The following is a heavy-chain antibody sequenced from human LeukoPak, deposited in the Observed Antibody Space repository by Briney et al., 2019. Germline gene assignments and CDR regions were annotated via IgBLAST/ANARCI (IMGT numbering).Heavy chain of an antibody. CDR3: ARDPSTVTTFVPFDP. CDR1: GFTFSSYS. D-gene: IGHD4-17*01. Sequence: PGGSLRLSCAASGFTFSSYSMNWVRQAPGKGLEWVSSISSSSSYIYYADSVKGRFTISRDNAKNSLYLQMNSLRAEDTAVYYCARDPSTVTTFVPFDPWGQGTLVTVSS. J-gene: IGHJ5*02. CDR2: ISSSSSYI. V-gene: IGHV3-21*01.